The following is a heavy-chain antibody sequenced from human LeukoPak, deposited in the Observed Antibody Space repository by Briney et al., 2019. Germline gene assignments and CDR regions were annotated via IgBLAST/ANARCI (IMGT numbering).Heavy chain of an antibody. CDR1: GFTFSSYA. J-gene: IGHJ4*02. V-gene: IGHV3-23*01. CDR3: AKDLWRYCSGGSCYRIDY. D-gene: IGHD2-15*01. Sequence: GGSLRLSCAASGFTFSSYAMSWVRQAPGKGLEWVSAISGSGGSTYYADSVRGRFTISRDNSKNTLYLQMNSLRAEDTAVYYCAKDLWRYCSGGSCYRIDYWGQGTLVTVSS. CDR2: ISGSGGST.